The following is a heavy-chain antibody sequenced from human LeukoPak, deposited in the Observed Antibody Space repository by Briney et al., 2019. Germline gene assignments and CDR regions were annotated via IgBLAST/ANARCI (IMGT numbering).Heavy chain of an antibody. CDR2: IYYSGST. D-gene: IGHD3-10*01. J-gene: IGHJ3*02. Sequence: SETLSLTCIVSGGSISSDYWTWIRQPPGKGLEWIGNIYYSGSTNYNPSLKSRVTISVHTSKKQFSLKLSSVTAADTALYYCARHGQEGDLSGSRSYNAFDIWGQGTMVTVSS. CDR3: ARHGQEGDLSGSRSYNAFDI. V-gene: IGHV4-59*08. CDR1: GGSISSDY.